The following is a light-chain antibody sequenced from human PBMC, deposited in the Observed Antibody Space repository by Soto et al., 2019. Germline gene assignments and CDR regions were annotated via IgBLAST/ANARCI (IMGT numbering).Light chain of an antibody. V-gene: IGKV1-33*01. CDR1: QDIATY. CDR2: DAS. CDR3: PQYDNLPPAWT. J-gene: IGKJ1*01. Sequence: DIQMHKSPYSMSASVGNLVTSTCQASQDIATYLNWYQQKPGKDPNLLISDASNLETGVPSRFSGDGSGTHFAFTISNLQPEDIATYYCPQYDNLPPAWTFGQGTKVEIE.